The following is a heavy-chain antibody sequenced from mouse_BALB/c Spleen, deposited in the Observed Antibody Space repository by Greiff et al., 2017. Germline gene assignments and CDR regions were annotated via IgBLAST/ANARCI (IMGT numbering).Heavy chain of an antibody. CDR2: INPSNGRT. J-gene: IGHJ3*01. D-gene: IGHD1-1*01. Sequence: QVQLQQPGAELVKPGASVKLSCKASGYTFTSYWMHWVKQRPGQGLEWIGEINPSNGRTNYNEKFKSKATLTVDKSSSTAYMQLSSLTSEDSAVYYCARSGDYSWFAYWGQGTLGTVSA. CDR1: GYTFTSYW. V-gene: IGHV1S81*02. CDR3: ARSGDYSWFAY.